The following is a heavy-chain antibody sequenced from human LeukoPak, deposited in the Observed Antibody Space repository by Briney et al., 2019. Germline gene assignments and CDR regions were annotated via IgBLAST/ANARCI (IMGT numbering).Heavy chain of an antibody. V-gene: IGHV3-74*01. Sequence: GGSLRLSCAASGFTFSTYWMHWVRQAPGKGLVWVSRISTDGSATVYADSVKGRFTISRDDDKNSLYLQMNSLRAEDTAVYYCARGNSCLYHMYVWGQGTTVTVSS. D-gene: IGHD1-7*01. CDR1: GFTFSTYW. CDR3: ARGNSCLYHMYV. CDR2: ISTDGSAT. J-gene: IGHJ6*02.